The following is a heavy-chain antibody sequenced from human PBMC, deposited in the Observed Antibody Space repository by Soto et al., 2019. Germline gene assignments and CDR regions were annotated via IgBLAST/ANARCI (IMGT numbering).Heavy chain of an antibody. V-gene: IGHV3-23*01. CDR2: ISGSGGST. CDR3: AKTYIVVVPAAIWDDAFDI. CDR1: GFTFSSYA. Sequence: GGSLRLSCAASGFTFSSYAMSWVRQAPGKGLEWVSAISGSGGSTYYADSVKGRFTISRDNSKNTLYLQMNSLRAEDTAVYYCAKTYIVVVPAAIWDDAFDIWGQGTMVTVSS. D-gene: IGHD2-2*02. J-gene: IGHJ3*02.